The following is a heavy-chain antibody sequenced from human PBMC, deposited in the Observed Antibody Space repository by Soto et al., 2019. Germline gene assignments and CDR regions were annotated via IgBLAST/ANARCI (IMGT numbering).Heavy chain of an antibody. CDR1: GGTFSRYA. V-gene: IGHV1-69*12. CDR2: ITPMFGTA. CDR3: AQTLGSAVAGPGRFDL. D-gene: IGHD6-19*01. J-gene: IGHJ2*01. Sequence: QVQLEQSGAEVKKPGSSVKVSCKASGGTFSRYAISWVRQAPGQGLEWMGGITPMFGTANYAQKFQGRVTITADESTSTVHMELRRLRSEDTAVYYCAQTLGSAVAGPGRFDLWGRGTLVIVSS.